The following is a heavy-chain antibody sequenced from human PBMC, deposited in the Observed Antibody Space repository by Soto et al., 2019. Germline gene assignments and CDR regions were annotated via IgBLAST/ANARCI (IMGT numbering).Heavy chain of an antibody. D-gene: IGHD3-10*02. CDR2: IIPIFGTA. Sequence: QVQLVQSGAEVKTHGSSVNVSCKSSGGIFTRYDIRWVRQAPGQGLEWMGAIIPIFGTANYAQKFQGRVTITADATTSTAYMELSSLRSEDTSMYYCAINEGRDVSTFDYWGQGTMVTVSS. J-gene: IGHJ4*02. CDR1: GGIFTRYD. CDR3: AINEGRDVSTFDY. V-gene: IGHV1-69*01.